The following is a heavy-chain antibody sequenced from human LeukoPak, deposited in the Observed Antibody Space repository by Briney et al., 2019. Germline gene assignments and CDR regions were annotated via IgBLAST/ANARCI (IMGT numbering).Heavy chain of an antibody. Sequence: SETLSLTCTVSGGSISSGSYYWSWIRQPAGKGLEWIGRIYTSGSTNYNPSLKSRVTISVDTSKNQFSLKLSSVTAADTAVYYCARWTLRGFWFDPWGQGTLVTVSS. CDR2: IYTSGST. CDR3: ARWTLRGFWFDP. J-gene: IGHJ5*02. D-gene: IGHD3/OR15-3a*01. V-gene: IGHV4-61*02. CDR1: GGSISSGSYY.